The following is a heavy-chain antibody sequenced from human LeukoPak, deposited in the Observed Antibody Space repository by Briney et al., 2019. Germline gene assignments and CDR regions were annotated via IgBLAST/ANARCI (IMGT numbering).Heavy chain of an antibody. Sequence: GGSLRLSCEASGFTFEDFAMHWVRPVPGKGPEWVSGIRWDSRDVEYADSVKGRLTISRYNAKSSLFLQMDSLRPEDTALYFCTKDLGSGSHPDFYYGMDVWGQGTAVTVSS. J-gene: IGHJ6*02. V-gene: IGHV3-9*01. CDR1: GFTFEDFA. CDR2: IRWDSRDV. CDR3: TKDLGSGSHPDFYYGMDV. D-gene: IGHD3-10*01.